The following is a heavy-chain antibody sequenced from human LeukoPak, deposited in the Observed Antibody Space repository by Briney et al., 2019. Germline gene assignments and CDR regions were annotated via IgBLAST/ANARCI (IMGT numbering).Heavy chain of an antibody. CDR2: INWNGGST. D-gene: IGHD1-14*01. CDR3: AKGPTQVYSDNWFDP. J-gene: IGHJ5*02. CDR1: GFTFDDYG. Sequence: GGSLRLSCAASGFTFDDYGMSWVRQAPGRGLEWVSGINWNGGSTGYADSVKGRFTISRDNAKNSLYLQMNSLRAEDMALYYCAKGPTQVYSDNWFDPWGQGTLVTVSS. V-gene: IGHV3-20*04.